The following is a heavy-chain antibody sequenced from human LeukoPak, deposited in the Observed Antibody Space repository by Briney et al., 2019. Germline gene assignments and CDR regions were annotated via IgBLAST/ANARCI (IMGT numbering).Heavy chain of an antibody. D-gene: IGHD3-22*01. J-gene: IGHJ6*04. Sequence: SETLSLTCSVSGYSISSAYYWSWIRPPAGKGLEWIGRIYTSGSTNYNPSLKSRVTMSVDTSKNQFSLKLSSVTAADTAVYYCARDGIYYDSSLDVWGKGTTVAISS. V-gene: IGHV4-4*07. CDR1: GYSISSAYY. CDR2: IYTSGST. CDR3: ARDGIYYDSSLDV.